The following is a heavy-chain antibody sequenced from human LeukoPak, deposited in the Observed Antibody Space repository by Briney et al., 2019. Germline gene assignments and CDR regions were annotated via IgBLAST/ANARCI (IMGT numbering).Heavy chain of an antibody. CDR1: GGTFSSYA. J-gene: IGHJ4*02. Sequence: GASVKVSCKASGGTFSSYAISWVRQAPGQGLEWMGGIIPIFGTANYAQKFQGRVTITADESTSTAYMELSSLRSEDTAVYYCARANRDGYNLYYWGQGTLVTVSS. CDR3: ARANRDGYNLYY. CDR2: IIPIFGTA. D-gene: IGHD5-24*01. V-gene: IGHV1-69*13.